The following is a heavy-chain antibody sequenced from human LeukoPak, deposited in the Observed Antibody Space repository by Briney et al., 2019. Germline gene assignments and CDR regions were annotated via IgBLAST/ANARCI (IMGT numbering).Heavy chain of an antibody. CDR3: ARSDVYSYGYGGLDY. Sequence: PSQTLSLTCTVSGGSISSGSYYWSWIRQPAGKGLEWIGRIYTSGSTNYNPSLKSRVTISVDTSKNQFSLKLSSVTAADTAVYYCARSDVYSYGYGGLDYWGQGTLVTVSS. V-gene: IGHV4-61*02. J-gene: IGHJ4*02. CDR2: IYTSGST. CDR1: GGSISSGSYY. D-gene: IGHD5-18*01.